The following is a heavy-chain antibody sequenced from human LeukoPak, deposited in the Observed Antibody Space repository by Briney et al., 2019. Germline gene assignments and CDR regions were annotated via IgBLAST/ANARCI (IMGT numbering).Heavy chain of an antibody. V-gene: IGHV1-46*03. CDR2: INPSGGST. D-gene: IGHD6-19*01. CDR1: GYTFTSYY. J-gene: IGHJ3*02. Sequence: ASVKVSCKASGYTFTSYYMHWVRQAPGQGLEWMGIINPSGGSTSYAQKFQGRVTMTRDTSTSTVYMELSSLRSEDTAVYYCAREAVAGTAYDAFDIWGQGTMVTVSS. CDR3: AREAVAGTAYDAFDI.